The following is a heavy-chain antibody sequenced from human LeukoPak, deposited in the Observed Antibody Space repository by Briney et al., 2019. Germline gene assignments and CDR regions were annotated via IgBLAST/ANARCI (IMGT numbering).Heavy chain of an antibody. D-gene: IGHD1-26*01. CDR1: GDSVFSTIGA. CDR3: ARGQKYSGRMSNC. V-gene: IGHV6-1*01. J-gene: IGHJ4*01. Sequence: SQTLSLTLAISGDSVFSTIGACNWIRQSPSRGLEWLGRTYYRSKWYSDFAEYVKSRITIDPDTSKNQFSLQLNSVTPDDTAVYFCARGQKYSGRMSNCCGQPRLVTVSS. CDR2: TYYRSKWYS.